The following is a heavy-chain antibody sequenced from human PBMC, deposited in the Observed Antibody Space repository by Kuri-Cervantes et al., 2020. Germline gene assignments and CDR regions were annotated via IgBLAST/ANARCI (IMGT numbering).Heavy chain of an antibody. D-gene: IGHD2-15*01. CDR2: MNPNSGNT. CDR1: GYTFTSYD. Sequence: ASVKVSCKASGYTFTSYDINWVRQATGQGLEWMGWMNPNSGNTGYAQKFQGRVTITADKSTSTAYMELSSLRSEDTAVYYCASSPHCSGGSCYWFDPWGQGTLVTVSS. V-gene: IGHV1-8*01. J-gene: IGHJ5*02. CDR3: ASSPHCSGGSCYWFDP.